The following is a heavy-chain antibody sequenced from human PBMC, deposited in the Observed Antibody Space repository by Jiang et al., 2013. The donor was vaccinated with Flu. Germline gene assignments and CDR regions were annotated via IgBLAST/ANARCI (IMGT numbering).Heavy chain of an antibody. V-gene: IGHV4-34*01. CDR2: INHSGGT. CDR3: ARGGRPTVVAAYADY. D-gene: IGHD2-15*01. CDR1: GGPFSGYY. Sequence: LLKPSETLSLTCAVLGGPFSGYYWSWIRQFPGKGLEWIGEINHSGGTNYNPSLKSRVTMSVDTSKNQFSLKLSSVTAADTAVYFCARGGRPTVVAAYADYWGQGTLVTVSS. J-gene: IGHJ4*02.